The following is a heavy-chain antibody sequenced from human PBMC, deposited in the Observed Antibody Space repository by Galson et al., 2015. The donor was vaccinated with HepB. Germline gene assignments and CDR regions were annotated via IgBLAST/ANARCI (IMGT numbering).Heavy chain of an antibody. J-gene: IGHJ4*02. Sequence: TLSLTCTVSGGSISSGGYYWSWIRQHPGKGLEWIGYIYYSGSTYYNPSLKSRVTISVDTSKNQFSLKLSSVTAADTAVYYCARSDYSSSSGVFDYWGQGTLVTVSS. V-gene: IGHV4-31*03. CDR1: GGSISSGGYY. CDR3: ARSDYSSSSGVFDY. D-gene: IGHD6-6*01. CDR2: IYYSGST.